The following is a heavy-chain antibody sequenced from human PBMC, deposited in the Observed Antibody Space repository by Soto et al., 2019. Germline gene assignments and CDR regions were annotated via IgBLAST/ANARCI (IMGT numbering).Heavy chain of an antibody. CDR3: AKVKVLWFGELLPYFDY. CDR2: ISGSGGST. Sequence: GGSLRLSCAASGFTFSSYAMSWVRQAPGKGLEWVSAISGSGGSTYYADSVKGRFTISRDNSKNTLYLQMNSLRAEDTAVYYCAKVKVLWFGELLPYFDYWGQGTLVTVSS. J-gene: IGHJ4*02. D-gene: IGHD3-10*01. V-gene: IGHV3-23*01. CDR1: GFTFSSYA.